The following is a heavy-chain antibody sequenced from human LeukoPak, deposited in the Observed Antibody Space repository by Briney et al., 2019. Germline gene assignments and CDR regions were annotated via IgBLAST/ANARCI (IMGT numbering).Heavy chain of an antibody. V-gene: IGHV4-34*01. Sequence: SETLSLTCAVYGGSFRGYYWSWIRQPPGKGLEWIGEINHSGSTNYNPSLKSRVTISVDTSKNQFSLKLSSVTAADTAVYYCARRPPYYGSGSYYYHYYMDVWGKGTTVTVSS. D-gene: IGHD3-10*01. J-gene: IGHJ6*03. CDR3: ARRPPYYGSGSYYYHYYMDV. CDR1: GGSFRGYY. CDR2: INHSGST.